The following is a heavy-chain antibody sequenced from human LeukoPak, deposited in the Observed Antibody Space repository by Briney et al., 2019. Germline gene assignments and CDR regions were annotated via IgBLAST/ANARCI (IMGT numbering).Heavy chain of an antibody. V-gene: IGHV1-69*01. Sequence: VASVKVSCKASGGTFSSYAISWARQAPGQGLEWMGGIIPIFGTANYAQKFQGRVTITADESTSTAYMELSSLRSEDTAVYYCARARGWDGSGSYYIPYYFDYWGQGTLVTVSS. CDR3: ARARGWDGSGSYYIPYYFDY. D-gene: IGHD3-10*01. J-gene: IGHJ4*02. CDR1: GGTFSSYA. CDR2: IIPIFGTA.